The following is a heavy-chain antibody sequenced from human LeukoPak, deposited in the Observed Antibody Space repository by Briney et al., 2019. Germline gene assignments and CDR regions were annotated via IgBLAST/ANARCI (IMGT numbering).Heavy chain of an antibody. CDR1: GFTFSSYA. CDR2: ISGSGGST. Sequence: GGSLRLSCAASGFTFSSYAVSWVRQAPGKGLEWVSCISGSGGSTYSADSVKGRFTISRDNSKNTLYLQMNSLRAEDTALYYCAKDRSCTNDICHGDFDYWGQGTLVTVSS. J-gene: IGHJ4*02. V-gene: IGHV3-23*01. D-gene: IGHD2-8*01. CDR3: AKDRSCTNDICHGDFDY.